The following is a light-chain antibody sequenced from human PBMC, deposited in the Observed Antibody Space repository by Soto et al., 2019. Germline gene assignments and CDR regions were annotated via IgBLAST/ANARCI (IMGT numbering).Light chain of an antibody. CDR1: SSDVGGYNY. J-gene: IGLJ1*01. CDR3: TSYAGGNNV. CDR2: EVN. V-gene: IGLV2-8*01. Sequence: QSALTQPPSASGSPGQSVTISCTGTSSDVGGYNYVSWYQQHPGKVPKLIIYEVNKRPSGVTDRFSGSKSGNTASLIVAGLQAEDEADYYCTSYAGGNNVFGTGTKVTVL.